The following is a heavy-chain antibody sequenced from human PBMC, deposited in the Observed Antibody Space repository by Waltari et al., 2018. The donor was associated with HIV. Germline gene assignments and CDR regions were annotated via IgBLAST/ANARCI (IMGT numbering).Heavy chain of an antibody. J-gene: IGHJ6*02. Sequence: QVQLQQWGAGLLKPSETLSLTCAVYGGSFSGYYWSWIRQPPGKGLEWIGEINHSGSTNYNPSLKSRVTISVDTSKNQFSLKLSSVTAADTAVYYCARGSNIVVVPAAIRYNYYYGMDVWGQGTTVTVSS. CDR3: ARGSNIVVVPAAIRYNYYYGMDV. D-gene: IGHD2-2*02. V-gene: IGHV4-34*01. CDR2: INHSGST. CDR1: GGSFSGYY.